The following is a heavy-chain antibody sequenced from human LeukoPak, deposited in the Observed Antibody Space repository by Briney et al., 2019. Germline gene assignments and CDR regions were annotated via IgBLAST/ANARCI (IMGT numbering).Heavy chain of an antibody. D-gene: IGHD3-22*01. CDR2: ISGSGSGT. CDR1: GFSFSSYA. CDR3: ARRSHYYDSSGYLEF. Sequence: GGSLRLSCAASGFSFSSYAMSWVRQGPGKGLEWVSGISGSGSGTYYADSVKGRFTISRDNSKNTLFLQVNTLRADDTAVYYCARRSHYYDSSGYLEFWGQGTLVTVSS. V-gene: IGHV3-23*01. J-gene: IGHJ4*02.